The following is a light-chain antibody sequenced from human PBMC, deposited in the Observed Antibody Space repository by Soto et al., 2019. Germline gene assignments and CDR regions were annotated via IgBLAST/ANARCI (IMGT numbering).Light chain of an antibody. CDR1: RNIGSW. J-gene: IGKJ4*01. Sequence: DIQMTQSPSTLSASIGDRVTITWRASRNIGSWLAWYQQKAGKAPNLLIYKASTLETGVPSRFSGSASGTEFTLTISSLQPDDFATYYCQQNANYPITFGGGTKADIK. CDR3: QQNANYPIT. V-gene: IGKV1-5*03. CDR2: KAS.